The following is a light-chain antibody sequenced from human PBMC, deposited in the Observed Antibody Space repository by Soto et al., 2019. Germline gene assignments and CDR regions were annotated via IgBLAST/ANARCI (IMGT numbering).Light chain of an antibody. Sequence: DIQLPQSPSFLSASVGDRVTITCRASQGISNYVLWYQQKPGKAPKLLIYAESTLQSGVASRVSGSGSGTEFTLSISSLQPEDFAIYYCQHLDSYPITFGQGTRLEIK. CDR2: AES. V-gene: IGKV1-9*01. CDR1: QGISNY. J-gene: IGKJ5*01. CDR3: QHLDSYPIT.